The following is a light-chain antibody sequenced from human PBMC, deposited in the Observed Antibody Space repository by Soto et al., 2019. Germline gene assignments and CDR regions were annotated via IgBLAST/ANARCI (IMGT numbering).Light chain of an antibody. CDR1: QTVSSNN. V-gene: IGKV3-20*01. CDR2: GAS. CDR3: QQYGSSPFT. Sequence: DIVLTQSPGTLSLSPGERATLSCRASQTVSSNNLAWYQQKRGQAPRLLIYGASSRAAALPDRFRGSGSGTDFTLIISSLAPEDFAVYYCQQYGSSPFTFGPGTAVDIK. J-gene: IGKJ3*01.